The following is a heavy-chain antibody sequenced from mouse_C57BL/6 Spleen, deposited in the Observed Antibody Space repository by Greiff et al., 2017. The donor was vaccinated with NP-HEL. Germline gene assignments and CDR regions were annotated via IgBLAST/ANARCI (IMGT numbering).Heavy chain of an antibody. Sequence: EVKLQESGPGLVKPSQSLSLTCSVTGYSITSGYYWNWIRQFPGHKLEWMGYISYDGSNNYNPSLKNRISITRDTSKNQFFLKLNSVTTEDTATYYCASYDSAYAMDYWGQGTSVTVSS. D-gene: IGHD2-4*01. J-gene: IGHJ4*01. CDR2: ISYDGSN. CDR1: GYSITSGYY. V-gene: IGHV3-6*01. CDR3: ASYDSAYAMDY.